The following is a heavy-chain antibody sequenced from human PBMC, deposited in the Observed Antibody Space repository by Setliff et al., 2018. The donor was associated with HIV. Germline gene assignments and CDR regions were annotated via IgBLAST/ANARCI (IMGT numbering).Heavy chain of an antibody. CDR3: AREGVPAAVMWFDP. D-gene: IGHD2-2*01. Sequence: SETLSLTCTVSGGSISSGRNYWSWIRQTAGKGLEWIGRIYTSGSTNYNPSLKSRVTISVDTSKNQVSLRLTSVTAADTAVYYCAREGVPAAVMWFDPWGQGTLVTVSS. CDR1: GGSISSGRNY. J-gene: IGHJ5*02. V-gene: IGHV4-61*02. CDR2: IYTSGST.